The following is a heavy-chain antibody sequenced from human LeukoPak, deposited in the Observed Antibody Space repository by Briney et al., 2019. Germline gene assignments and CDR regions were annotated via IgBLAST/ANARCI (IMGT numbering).Heavy chain of an antibody. D-gene: IGHD6-19*01. Sequence: GRSLRLSCAASGFTFSSYAMHWVRQAPGKGLEWVAVISYDGSNKYYADSVKGRFTISRDNSKNTLYLQMNSLRAEDTAVYYCARSRIAVAGEPLDYWGQGTLVTVSS. V-gene: IGHV3-30-3*01. CDR3: ARSRIAVAGEPLDY. CDR2: ISYDGSNK. CDR1: GFTFSSYA. J-gene: IGHJ4*02.